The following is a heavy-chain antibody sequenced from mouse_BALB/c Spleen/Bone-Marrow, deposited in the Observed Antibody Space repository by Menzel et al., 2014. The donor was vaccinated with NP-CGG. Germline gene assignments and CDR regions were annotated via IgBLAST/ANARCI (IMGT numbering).Heavy chain of an antibody. CDR1: GFAFSSYD. D-gene: IGHD1-1*02. J-gene: IGHJ1*01. CDR2: ISSGGSYT. CDR3: ARLGNWYFDV. Sequence: EVHLVESGGGLVKPGGSLKLSCAASGFAFSSYDMSWVRQTPEKRLEWVATISSGGSYTYYPDSVKGRFTISRDNARNTLYLRMSSLRSEDTALYCCARLGNWYFDVWGAGTTVTVSS. V-gene: IGHV5-9*02.